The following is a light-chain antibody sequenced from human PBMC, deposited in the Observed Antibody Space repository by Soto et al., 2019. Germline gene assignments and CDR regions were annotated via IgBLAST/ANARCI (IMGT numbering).Light chain of an antibody. CDR1: QSVDIN. CDR3: QQYTILPSP. J-gene: IGKJ1*01. CDR2: GAS. V-gene: IGKV3-15*01. Sequence: SAAALSVSPRERVTLSCRASQSVDINLAWYQQKPGQAPRLLIYGASSRATGMPGRFSGRGAGAEFTLTISSLQSEDFARYYCQQYTILPSPFGQGTMLDIK.